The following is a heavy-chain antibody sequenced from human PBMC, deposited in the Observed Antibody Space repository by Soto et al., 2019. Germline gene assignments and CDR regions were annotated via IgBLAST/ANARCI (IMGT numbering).Heavy chain of an antibody. Sequence: QVHLVQSGAEVKKPGASVKVSCKGSGYIFTTYGITWVRQAPGQGLEWMGWISAHNGNTNFARKLQGRGTVTRDTSTSTAYMELRNLRPDDTAVYYCARGRYGDYWGQGALVTVSS. CDR1: GYIFTTYG. J-gene: IGHJ4*02. CDR2: ISAHNGNT. D-gene: IGHD1-1*01. CDR3: ARGRYGDY. V-gene: IGHV1-18*01.